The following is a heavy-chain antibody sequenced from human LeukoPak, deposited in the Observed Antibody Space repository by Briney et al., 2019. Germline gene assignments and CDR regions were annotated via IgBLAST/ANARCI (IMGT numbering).Heavy chain of an antibody. V-gene: IGHV3-7*03. Sequence: GGSLRLSCAASGFTFSSYWMSWVRQAPGKGLERVANIKQDGSEKYYVDSVKGRFTISRDNAKNSLYLQMNSLRAEDTAVYYCARGNDYGDYTGLAPFDYWGQGTLVTVSS. CDR2: IKQDGSEK. CDR3: ARGNDYGDYTGLAPFDY. CDR1: GFTFSSYW. J-gene: IGHJ4*02. D-gene: IGHD4-17*01.